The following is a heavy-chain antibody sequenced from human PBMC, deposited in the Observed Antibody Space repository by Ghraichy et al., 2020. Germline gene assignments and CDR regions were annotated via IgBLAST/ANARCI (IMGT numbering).Heavy chain of an antibody. D-gene: IGHD2-21*01. CDR2: ITSSSRFI. V-gene: IGHV3-48*02. CDR3: ARGSAVVRYYYYDGMDV. CDR1: GFTFSSYS. J-gene: IGHJ6*02. Sequence: GGSLRLSCVGSGFTFSSYSMNWVRQAPGKGLEWVSYITSSSRFISYAYSVKGRFTVSRDNGQNSLYLQMKSLRDEDTAVYYCARGSAVVRYYYYDGMDVWGQGTTVTVSS.